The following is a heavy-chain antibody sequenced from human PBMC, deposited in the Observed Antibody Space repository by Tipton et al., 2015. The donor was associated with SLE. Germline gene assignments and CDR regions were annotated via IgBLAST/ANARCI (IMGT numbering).Heavy chain of an antibody. J-gene: IGHJ6*03. D-gene: IGHD3-3*01. Sequence: LRLSCTVSGGSISDSSHYWVWIRQSPGKGLEWVGSIYHDWSTYYNVALNSRATISIDASKNQFSLKVTSMIAADTAVYYCARGTRFLEWLLPFYMDVWGKGTTVTVSS. CDR1: GGSISDSSHY. V-gene: IGHV4-39*07. CDR3: ARGTRFLEWLLPFYMDV. CDR2: IYHDWST.